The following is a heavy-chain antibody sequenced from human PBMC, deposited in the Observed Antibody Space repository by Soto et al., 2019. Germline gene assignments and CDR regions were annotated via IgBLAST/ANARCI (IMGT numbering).Heavy chain of an antibody. J-gene: IGHJ4*02. Sequence: PSETLSLTCTVSGGSISSGGYYWSWIRQHPGKGLEWIGYIYYSGSTYYNPSLKSRVTISVDTSKNQFSLKLSSVTAADTAVYYCARGGVYCSSTSCYGEDYWGQGTLVTVSS. CDR2: IYYSGST. CDR3: ARGGVYCSSTSCYGEDY. CDR1: GGSISSGGYY. V-gene: IGHV4-31*03. D-gene: IGHD2-2*01.